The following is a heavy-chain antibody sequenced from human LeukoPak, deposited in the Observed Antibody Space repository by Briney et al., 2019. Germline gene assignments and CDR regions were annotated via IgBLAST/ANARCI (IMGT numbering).Heavy chain of an antibody. J-gene: IGHJ4*02. CDR3: AYLLDYYDSSGTDY. CDR2: IYYSGST. Sequence: SETLSLTCAVYGGSFSGYYWSWIRQPPGKGLEWIGYIYYSGSTYYNPSLKSRVTISVDTSKNQFSLKLSSVTAADTAVYYCAYLLDYYDSSGTDYWGQGTLVTVSS. V-gene: IGHV4-30-4*01. D-gene: IGHD3-22*01. CDR1: GGSFSGYY.